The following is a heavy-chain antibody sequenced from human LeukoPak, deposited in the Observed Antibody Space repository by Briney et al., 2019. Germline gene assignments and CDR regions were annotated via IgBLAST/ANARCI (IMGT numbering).Heavy chain of an antibody. J-gene: IGHJ3*02. CDR1: GFTFSSYS. CDR2: ISWNSGSI. CDR3: AKGLRSGYYYNDAFDI. V-gene: IGHV3-9*03. D-gene: IGHD3-22*01. Sequence: GGSLRLSCAASGFTFSSYSMNWVRQAPGKGLEWVSGISWNSGSIGYADSVKGRFTISRDNAKNSLYLQMNSLRAEDMALYYCAKGLRSGYYYNDAFDIWGQGTMVTVSS.